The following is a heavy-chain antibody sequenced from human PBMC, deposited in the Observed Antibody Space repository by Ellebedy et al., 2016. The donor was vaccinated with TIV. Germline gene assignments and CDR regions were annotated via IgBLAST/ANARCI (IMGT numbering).Heavy chain of an antibody. CDR3: ARLAYSPGDYY. Sequence: SETLSLTCAVYGGSFSDYYWSWIRQPPGKGLEWIGEINHSGSTNYNPSLKSRVTISVDTSKNQFSLKLTSVTAADTAVYYCARLAYSPGDYYWGQGTLATVSS. J-gene: IGHJ4*02. CDR2: INHSGST. V-gene: IGHV4-34*01. CDR1: GGSFSDYY. D-gene: IGHD2-21*01.